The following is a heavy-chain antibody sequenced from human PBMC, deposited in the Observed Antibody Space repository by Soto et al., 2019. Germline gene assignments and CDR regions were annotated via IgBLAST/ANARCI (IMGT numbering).Heavy chain of an antibody. CDR3: ALRKTGSYFDY. Sequence: ASVKVSCKASGYTFTSYYMNWVRQATGQGLECMGWMNPNSGNTGYAQKFQGRVTMTRNTSISTAYMELSSLRSEDTAVYYCALRKTGSYFDYWGQGPLVTFSS. D-gene: IGHD1-26*01. CDR2: MNPNSGNT. J-gene: IGHJ4*02. CDR1: GYTFTSYY. V-gene: IGHV1-8*01.